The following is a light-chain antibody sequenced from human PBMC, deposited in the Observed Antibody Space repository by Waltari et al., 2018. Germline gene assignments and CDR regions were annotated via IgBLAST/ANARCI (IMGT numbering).Light chain of an antibody. CDR3: SAWDDSLHGWV. Sequence: QPLLTQPPSASGTPGQRVTLACSGSRSNIGGNTVSWYKQLPGAAPKLLIYGNHQRPSGVPDRFSGSKSGTAASLDISGLQTEDEADYYCSAWDDSLHGWVFGGGTGLTVL. CDR2: GNH. CDR1: RSNIGGNT. J-gene: IGLJ3*02. V-gene: IGLV1-44*01.